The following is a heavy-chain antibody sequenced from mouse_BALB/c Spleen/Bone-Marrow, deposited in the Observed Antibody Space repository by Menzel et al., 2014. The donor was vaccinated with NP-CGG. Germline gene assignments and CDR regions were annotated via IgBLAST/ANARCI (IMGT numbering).Heavy chain of an antibody. CDR1: RYTFTDYN. CDR3: GRRGSPYYFDY. V-gene: IGHV1S29*02. D-gene: IGHD1-1*01. CDR2: IYPYNGGT. J-gene: IGHJ2*01. Sequence: EVQLQQSGPELVKPGASVKISCKASRYTFTDYNMHWVKQSHGKSLEWIGYIYPYNGGTGYNQKFKNKATLTVDKSSSTAYMELRSLTSEDSAVYYCGRRGSPYYFDYWGQGTTLTVSS.